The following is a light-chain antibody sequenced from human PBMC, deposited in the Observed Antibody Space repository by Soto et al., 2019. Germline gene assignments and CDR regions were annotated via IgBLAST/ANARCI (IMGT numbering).Light chain of an antibody. J-gene: IGLJ1*01. V-gene: IGLV2-8*01. CDR3: SSYAGSIFYV. Sequence: QSVPTQPPSASGSPGQSVTISCTGTSSDVGGYNYVSWYQQHPGKAPKLMIYEVSKRPSGVPDRFSGSKSGNTASLTDSGLQAEDEADYYCSSYAGSIFYVFGTGTKVTVL. CDR2: EVS. CDR1: SSDVGGYNY.